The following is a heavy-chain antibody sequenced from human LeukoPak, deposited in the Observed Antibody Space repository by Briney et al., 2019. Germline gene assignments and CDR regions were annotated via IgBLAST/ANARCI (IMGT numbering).Heavy chain of an antibody. V-gene: IGHV3-23*01. CDR3: AKDAREGDSLNWFDP. Sequence: PGGSLRLSWAASGFTFSSYAMSWVRQAPGEGLEWVSAISGSGGSTYYADSVKGRFTISRDNSKNTLYLQMNSLRAEDTAVYYCAKDAREGDSLNWFDPWGQGTLVTVSS. J-gene: IGHJ5*02. D-gene: IGHD1-26*01. CDR1: GFTFSSYA. CDR2: ISGSGGST.